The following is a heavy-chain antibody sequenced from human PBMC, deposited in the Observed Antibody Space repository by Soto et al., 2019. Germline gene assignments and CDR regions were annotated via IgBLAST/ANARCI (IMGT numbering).Heavy chain of an antibody. J-gene: IGHJ4*02. CDR2: LRESVGTT. V-gene: IGHV3-23*01. CDR1: GFSFGTYT. CDR3: AKHLNGGRLQSHFDL. Sequence: GGSLRLSRGDSGFSFGTYTVNWVRQAPGMGLGWVSGLRESVGTTHYAYSVKGRFTISRDKAKNTLYLQRNNLRAEDTAVYYCAKHLNGGRLQSHFDLWGQGTQIADSS. D-gene: IGHD3-9*01.